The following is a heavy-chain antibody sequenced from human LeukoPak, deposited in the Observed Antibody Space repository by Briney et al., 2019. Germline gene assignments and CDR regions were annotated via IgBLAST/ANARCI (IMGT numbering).Heavy chain of an antibody. CDR2: IIGNGGDI. V-gene: IGHV3-23*01. J-gene: IGHJ4*02. CDR1: GFTFNTYA. CDR3: AKDRIPDGRYSIDF. D-gene: IGHD5-24*01. Sequence: GGSLRLSCAASGFTFNTYAMNWVRQAPGKGLEWVSVIIGNGGDIHYTGSVRGRFTISRDNSKNTLYLQMNSLRVEDTAVYYCAKDRIPDGRYSIDFWSPGTLVTVSS.